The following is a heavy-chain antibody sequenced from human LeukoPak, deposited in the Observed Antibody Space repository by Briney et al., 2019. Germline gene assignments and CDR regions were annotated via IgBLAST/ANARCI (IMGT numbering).Heavy chain of an antibody. D-gene: IGHD2-15*01. CDR1: GFTFSSYA. CDR2: ISGGGGST. Sequence: GGSLRLSCAASGFTFSSYAMSWVRQAPGKGLEWVSGISGGGGSTYYADSVKGRFTISRDNSKNTLYLQMNSLGAEDTAVYYCAKVGESGGVWKYYFDYWGQGTLVTVSS. J-gene: IGHJ4*02. CDR3: AKVGESGGVWKYYFDY. V-gene: IGHV3-23*01.